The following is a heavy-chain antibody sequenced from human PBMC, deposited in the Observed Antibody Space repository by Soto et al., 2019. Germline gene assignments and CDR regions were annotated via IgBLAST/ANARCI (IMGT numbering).Heavy chain of an antibody. CDR3: ATVPSGYYYYYYMDV. J-gene: IGHJ6*03. Sequence: ASVKVSCKVSGYTLTELSMHWVRQAPGKGLEWMGGFDPEDGETIYAQKFQGRVTMTEDTSTDTAYMELSSLRSEDKAVYYCATVPSGYYYYYYMDVWGKGTTVTVSS. V-gene: IGHV1-24*01. CDR2: FDPEDGET. D-gene: IGHD3-10*01. CDR1: GYTLTELS.